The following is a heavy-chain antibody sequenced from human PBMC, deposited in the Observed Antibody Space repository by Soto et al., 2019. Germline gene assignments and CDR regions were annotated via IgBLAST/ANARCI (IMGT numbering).Heavy chain of an antibody. Sequence: AAGGTCGSFWGRCVRKEPGKGLVWVSRINSEGTGTIYADSVKGRFTISRDNAKNTLYLQMNSLRAEDTAVYYCVRGYDSSGYSSDYWGQGISVSGAS. D-gene: IGHD3-22*01. CDR3: VRGYDSSGYSSDY. V-gene: IGHV3-74*01. CDR1: GGTCGSFW. CDR2: INSEGTGT. J-gene: IGHJ4*02.